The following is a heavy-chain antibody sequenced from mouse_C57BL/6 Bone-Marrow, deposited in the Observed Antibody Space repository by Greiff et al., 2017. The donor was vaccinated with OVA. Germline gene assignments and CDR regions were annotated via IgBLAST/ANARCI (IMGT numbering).Heavy chain of an antibody. D-gene: IGHD1-1*01. CDR3: ARSYVGAMDY. CDR1: GFTFSDYG. J-gene: IGHJ4*01. V-gene: IGHV5-17*01. Sequence: EVKLVESGGGLVKPGGSLKLSCAASGFTFSDYGMHWVRQAPEKGLEWVAYISSGSSTIYYADTVKGRFTIYRDNAKNTLFLQMTSLRSEDTAMYYCARSYVGAMDYWGQGTSVTVSS. CDR2: ISSGSSTI.